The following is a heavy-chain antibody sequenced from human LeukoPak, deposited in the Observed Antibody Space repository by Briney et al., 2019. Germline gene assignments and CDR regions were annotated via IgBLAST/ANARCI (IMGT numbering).Heavy chain of an antibody. V-gene: IGHV1-46*01. CDR1: GYTFISHY. Sequence: ASVKVSCKASGYTFISHYMHWVRQAPGQGLEGMGIINPSGGSTTYAQKFQGRVTMTRDRTTSTVYMELSSLRSEDTAVYHCARDSSGFGGYYYYTDVWGKGTTVTVSS. J-gene: IGHJ6*03. CDR3: ARDSSGFGGYYYYTDV. D-gene: IGHD3-10*01. CDR2: INPSGGST.